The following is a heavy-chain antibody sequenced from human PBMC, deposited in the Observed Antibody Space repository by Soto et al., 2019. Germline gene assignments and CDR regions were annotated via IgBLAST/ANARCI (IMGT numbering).Heavy chain of an antibody. D-gene: IGHD2-2*01. CDR2: IYYSGST. Sequence: LSLTCTVSGGSISSSSYYWGWIRQPPGKGLEWIGSIYYSGSTYYNPSLKSRVTISVDTSKNQFSLKLSSVTAADTAVYYCARHGGDIVVVPAAMDPWFDPWGQGTLVTVSS. CDR1: GGSISSSSYY. J-gene: IGHJ5*02. V-gene: IGHV4-39*01. CDR3: ARHGGDIVVVPAAMDPWFDP.